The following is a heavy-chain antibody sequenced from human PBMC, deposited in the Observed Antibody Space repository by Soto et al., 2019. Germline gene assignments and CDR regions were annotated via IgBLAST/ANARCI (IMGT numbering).Heavy chain of an antibody. J-gene: IGHJ4*02. CDR1: GFSLTTSGVG. Sequence: SVPTLVNPTQTLTLSFSFSGFSLTTSGVGVAWIRQPPGKALEWLALIYWNDDKRYSPSLKNRLTITKDTSKNQVVLTLTNMDPVDTATYYCAHRLGSRGSFDYWSQGSLVTVSS. CDR3: AHRLGSRGSFDY. V-gene: IGHV2-5*01. CDR2: IYWNDDK. D-gene: IGHD6-25*01.